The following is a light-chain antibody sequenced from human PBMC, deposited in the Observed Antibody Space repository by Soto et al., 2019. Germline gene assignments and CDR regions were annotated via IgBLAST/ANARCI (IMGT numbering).Light chain of an antibody. J-gene: IGKJ1*01. Sequence: DIHMSQAASTLSASVGDRVTITCRASQSINAWLAWYQQKPGKAPKLPIYDVSTLASGVPSRFSGSGSGTKFTLTIASLQPDDFATYYCQQYETLSGTFGPGTKVDI. CDR2: DVS. V-gene: IGKV1-5*01. CDR3: QQYETLSGT. CDR1: QSINAW.